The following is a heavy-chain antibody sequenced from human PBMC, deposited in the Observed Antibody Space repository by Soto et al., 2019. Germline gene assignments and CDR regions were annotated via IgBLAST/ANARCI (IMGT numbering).Heavy chain of an antibody. V-gene: IGHV3-33*01. CDR1: GFTFSSYG. J-gene: IGHJ4*02. CDR2: IWYDGSNK. Sequence: PGGSLRLSCAASGFTFSSYGMHWVRQAPGKGLGWVAVIWYDGSNKYYADSVKGRFTISRDNSKNTLYLQMNSLRAEDTAVYYCARLGADCSGGSCYSEGFDYWGQGT. CDR3: ARLGADCSGGSCYSEGFDY. D-gene: IGHD2-15*01.